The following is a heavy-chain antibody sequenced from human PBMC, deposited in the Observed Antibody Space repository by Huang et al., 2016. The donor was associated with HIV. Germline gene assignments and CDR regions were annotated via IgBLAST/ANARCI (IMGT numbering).Heavy chain of an antibody. D-gene: IGHD2-15*01. CDR2: IYYTGTT. Sequence: GQLQESGPGPVKPSQTLSLTCTVSGDSISRGGYLWGWIRQSPGKGLEWIGSIYYTGTTSYNPSLRSRCTMSVDTSKNQFSLRLTSVTAEDTAVYYCARDRITQCNGGRCYSDWSDPWGQGTLVIVSS. V-gene: IGHV4-30-4*08. CDR1: GDSISRGGYL. CDR3: ARDRITQCNGGRCYSDWSDP. J-gene: IGHJ5*02.